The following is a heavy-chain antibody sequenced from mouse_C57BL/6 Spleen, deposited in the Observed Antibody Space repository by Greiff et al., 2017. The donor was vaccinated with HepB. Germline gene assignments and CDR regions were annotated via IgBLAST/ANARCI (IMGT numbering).Heavy chain of an antibody. D-gene: IGHD1-1*01. Sequence: EVQLVESGGGLVKPGGSLKLSCAASGFTFSSYAMSWVRQTPEKRLEWVATISDGGSYTYYPDNVKGRFTISRDNAKNNLYLQMSHLKSEDTAMYYCARDITTVVSSYYFDYWGQGTTLTVSS. CDR2: ISDGGSYT. CDR3: ARDITTVVSSYYFDY. V-gene: IGHV5-4*01. CDR1: GFTFSSYA. J-gene: IGHJ2*01.